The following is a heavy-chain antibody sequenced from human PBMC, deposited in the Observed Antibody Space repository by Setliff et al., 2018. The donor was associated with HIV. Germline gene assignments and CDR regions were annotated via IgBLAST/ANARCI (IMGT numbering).Heavy chain of an antibody. CDR3: AASYATSWSSGKEIDY. J-gene: IGHJ4*02. CDR2: IYYRGST. Sequence: SETLSLTCSVSGGSFSGYYWSWIRQPPGKGLEWIGYIYYRGSTNYNPSLKSRATMSVDTSKNQLSLNLSSVAAADTAVYFCAASYATSWSSGKEIDYWGQGTLVTVSS. V-gene: IGHV4-59*01. D-gene: IGHD6-13*01. CDR1: GGSFSGYY.